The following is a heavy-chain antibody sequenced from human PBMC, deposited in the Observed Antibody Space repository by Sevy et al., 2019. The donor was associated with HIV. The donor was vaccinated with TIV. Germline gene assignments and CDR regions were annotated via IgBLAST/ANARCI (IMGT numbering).Heavy chain of an antibody. CDR3: AREKQPSIRGVIMPNHSLYGMDV. CDR1: GFTFSSYA. CDR2: ISYDGSNK. J-gene: IGHJ6*02. V-gene: IGHV3-30-3*01. Sequence: GGSLRLSCAASGFTFSSYAMHWVRQAPGKGLEWVAVISYDGSNKYYADSVKGRFTISRDNSKNTLYLQMNSLRAEDTAGYYCAREKQPSIRGVIMPNHSLYGMDVWGQGTTVTVSS. D-gene: IGHD3-10*01.